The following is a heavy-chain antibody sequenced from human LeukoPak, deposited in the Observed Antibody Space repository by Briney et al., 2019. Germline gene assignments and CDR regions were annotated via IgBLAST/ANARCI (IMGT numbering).Heavy chain of an antibody. V-gene: IGHV4-61*02. CDR2: IDRSGSS. D-gene: IGHD3-10*01. CDR1: GGSISRGSYY. Sequence: SETLSLTCTVAGGSISRGSYYWNWIRQPAGKGLEWIGGIDRSGSSNYNPSLESRVTVSVATSKNKCSLKLGSVTAADTAVYYCAREGLNLVRGVIPKEACGWFDPWGQGTLVTVSS. J-gene: IGHJ5*02. CDR3: AREGLNLVRGVIPKEACGWFDP.